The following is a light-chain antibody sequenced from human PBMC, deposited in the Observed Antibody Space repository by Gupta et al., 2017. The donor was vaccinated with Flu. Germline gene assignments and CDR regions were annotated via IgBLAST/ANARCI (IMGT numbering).Light chain of an antibody. Sequence: TQSPATLSVSPGERATLSCRASQSVSSNLAWYQQKPGQAPRLLIYGASTRATGIPARFSGSGSGTEFTLTISSLQFEDFAVYYCQQYNNWPPSWTFGQGTKVEIK. CDR1: QSVSSN. V-gene: IGKV3-15*01. CDR2: GAS. CDR3: QQYNNWPPSWT. J-gene: IGKJ1*01.